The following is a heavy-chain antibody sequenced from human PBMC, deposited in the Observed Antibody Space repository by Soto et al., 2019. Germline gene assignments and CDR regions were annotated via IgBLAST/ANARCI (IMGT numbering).Heavy chain of an antibody. J-gene: IGHJ5*02. D-gene: IGHD3-22*01. CDR2: IYHGGST. Sequence: SETLSLTCTVSGDSISSGDYYWSWIRQHPGKGLEWIGSIYHGGSTYYNPSLNSRVTLSIDMTNNHVSLILNSVTAADTAVYYCARVGPWVPYYYDSSPYTFENWFDPWGQGTLVTVSS. CDR3: ARVGPWVPYYYDSSPYTFENWFDP. V-gene: IGHV4-39*02. CDR1: GDSISSGDYY.